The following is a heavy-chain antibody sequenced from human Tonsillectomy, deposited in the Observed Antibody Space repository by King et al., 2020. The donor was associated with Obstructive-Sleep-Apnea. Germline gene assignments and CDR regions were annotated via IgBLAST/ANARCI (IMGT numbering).Heavy chain of an antibody. CDR2: ISWNSGRI. CDR3: AKGSYDYLWGSKGMDV. D-gene: IGHD3-16*01. V-gene: IGHV3-9*01. J-gene: IGHJ6*02. CDR1: GFTFDDYA. Sequence: VQLVESGGGLAQPGRSLRLSCVASGFTFDDYAMHWVRQGLGKGLEWVSGISWNSGRIGYADSVKGRFTISRENAKNSLYLEMISLRAEDTALYYCAKGSYDYLWGSKGMDVWGQGTTVTVSS.